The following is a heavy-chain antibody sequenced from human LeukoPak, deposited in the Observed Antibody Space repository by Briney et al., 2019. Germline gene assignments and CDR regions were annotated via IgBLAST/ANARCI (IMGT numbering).Heavy chain of an antibody. CDR3: ARRVVTTISAFDI. CDR2: MYYGGST. Sequence: SETLSLTCSVSGGSISGYYWSWIRQSPGKGLEWIGYMYYGGSTNYNPSLKSRVTILVDTSKKQFSLKVASVTAADTAMYYCARRVVTTISAFDIWGQRTMVIVSS. J-gene: IGHJ3*02. D-gene: IGHD5-12*01. CDR1: GGSISGYY. V-gene: IGHV4-59*08.